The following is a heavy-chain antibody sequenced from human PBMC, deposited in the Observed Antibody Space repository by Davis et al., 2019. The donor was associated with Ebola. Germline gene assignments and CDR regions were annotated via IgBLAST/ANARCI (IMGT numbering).Heavy chain of an antibody. CDR1: GGSISSHY. CDR3: ARGGRRGDFWSGYPTELNWFDP. J-gene: IGHJ5*02. D-gene: IGHD3-3*01. Sequence: PSETLSLTCTVSGGSISSHYWSWIRQPPGKGLEWIGYISYSGSTNYNPSLKSRVTISVDTSKNQFSLKLSSVTAADTAVYYCARGGRRGDFWSGYPTELNWFDPWGQGTLVTVSS. CDR2: ISYSGST. V-gene: IGHV4-59*11.